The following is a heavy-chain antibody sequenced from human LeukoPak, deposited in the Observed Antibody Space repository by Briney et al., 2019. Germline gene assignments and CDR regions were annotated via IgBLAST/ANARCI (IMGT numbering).Heavy chain of an antibody. CDR2: IDPSDSYT. CDR3: ASVYCSSTSCSRDWFDP. Sequence: GESLKISCQGSGYSFTSYWISWVRQMPGKGLEWMGRIDPSDSYTNYSPSFQGHVTISADKSISTAYLQWSSLKASDTAMYYCASVYCSSTSCSRDWFDPWGQEPWSPSPQ. J-gene: IGHJ5*02. CDR1: GYSFTSYW. V-gene: IGHV5-10-1*01. D-gene: IGHD2-2*01.